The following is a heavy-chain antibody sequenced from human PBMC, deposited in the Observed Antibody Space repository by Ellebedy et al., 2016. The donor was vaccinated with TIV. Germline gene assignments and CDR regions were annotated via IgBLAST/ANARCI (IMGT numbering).Heavy chain of an antibody. CDR1: DFSLSTSRMS. J-gene: IGHJ3*02. Sequence: SGPTLVTPTPTLTLTCTFSDFSLSTSRMSVRWIRQPPGKALECLSCIDWDDDKFYSTSLITRLTISKDTSKDQVVLIMTNMDPVDTATYYCARISSGWSLDSWGHGTMVSVSS. V-gene: IGHV2-70*04. D-gene: IGHD6-19*01. CDR3: ARISSGWSLDS. CDR2: IDWDDDK.